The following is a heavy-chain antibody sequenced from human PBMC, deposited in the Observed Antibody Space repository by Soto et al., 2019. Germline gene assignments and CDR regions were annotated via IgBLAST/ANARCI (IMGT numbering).Heavy chain of an antibody. CDR3: TTNFYSDHGMDV. Sequence: EVQLVESGGGLVKPGGSLTLSCAASGITFSKAWMNWVRQSPGKGLEWVGRIKSRSDGGTTAYAAPVTGRFTISRDDSKDTLWLQMNSLKTEDTAVYYCTTNFYSDHGMDVWGQGTTVTVSS. D-gene: IGHD4-17*01. CDR2: IKSRSDGGTT. J-gene: IGHJ6*02. V-gene: IGHV3-15*01. CDR1: GITFSKAW.